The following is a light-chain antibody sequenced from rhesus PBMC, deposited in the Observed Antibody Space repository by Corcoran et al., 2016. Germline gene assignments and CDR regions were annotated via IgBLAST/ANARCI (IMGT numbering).Light chain of an antibody. CDR3: QHYYSIPLT. CDR2: EAS. CDR1: QGINND. J-gene: IGKJ4*01. V-gene: IGKV1-25*01. Sequence: DIQMTQSPSSLSVFVGDRVTITCRASQGINNDLAWYQQKPGETPKLLIYEASSLQSGIPSRVSGSGSGTDFTLTISSLQPEDFATYYYQHYYSIPLTFGEGTKVEIK.